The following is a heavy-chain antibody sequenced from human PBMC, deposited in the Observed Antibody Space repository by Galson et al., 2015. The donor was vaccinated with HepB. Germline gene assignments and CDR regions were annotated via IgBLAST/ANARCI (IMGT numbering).Heavy chain of an antibody. D-gene: IGHD3-3*01. CDR2: VSWNSGSI. J-gene: IGHJ3*02. Sequence: SLRLSCAASGFTFDYYAMHWVRQAPGKGLEWVSGVSWNSGSIDYADSVKGRFTISRDNAKNSLYLQMNSLRVEDTALYYCAVLIIPSFFGRRQDSFDIWGQGTMVTVSS. CDR3: AVLIIPSFFGRRQDSFDI. CDR1: GFTFDYYA. V-gene: IGHV3-9*01.